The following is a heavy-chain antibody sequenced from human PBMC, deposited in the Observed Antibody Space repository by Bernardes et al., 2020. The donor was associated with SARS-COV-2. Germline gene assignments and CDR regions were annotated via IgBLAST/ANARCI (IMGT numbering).Heavy chain of an antibody. D-gene: IGHD5-18*01. Sequence: GGSLRLSCAASGFTFSSYAMSWVRQAPGKGLEWVSAISGSGGSTYYADSVKGRFTISRDNSKNTLYLQMNSLRAEDTAVYYCAKTAERETWIQLWLLFDYWGQGTLVTVSS. CDR2: ISGSGGST. CDR1: GFTFSSYA. J-gene: IGHJ4*02. CDR3: AKTAERETWIQLWLLFDY. V-gene: IGHV3-23*01.